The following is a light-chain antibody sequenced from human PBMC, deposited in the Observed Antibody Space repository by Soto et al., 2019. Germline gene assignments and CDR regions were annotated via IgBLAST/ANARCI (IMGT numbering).Light chain of an antibody. CDR2: EVK. V-gene: IGLV2-14*01. Sequence: QSVLSHPPSASGSPGHAITISCTGSRSDIGSYDYVSWYQQYPGKAPKVIIYEVKNRPSGISDRFSASKSGSTASLTISGLQAEDEAEYFCSSYTSTTVNYVFGSGTKATVL. CDR3: SSYTSTTVNYV. J-gene: IGLJ1*01. CDR1: RSDIGSYDY.